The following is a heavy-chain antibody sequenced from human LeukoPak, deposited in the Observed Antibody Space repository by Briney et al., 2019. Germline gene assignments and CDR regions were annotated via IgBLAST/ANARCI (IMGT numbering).Heavy chain of an antibody. V-gene: IGHV3-23*01. CDR1: GFTLRNYA. CDR2: ICDSDDKL. Sequence: GRTPIISCVASGFTLRNYANHWDRQVPVQGLNLVSVICDSDDKLVCGGAVKCRFTISRDNSKNTLYLQMNSLRADDTAVYYCAKTQGYYDAWGQGALVTVSS. CDR3: AKTQGYYDA. D-gene: IGHD2-15*01. J-gene: IGHJ5*02.